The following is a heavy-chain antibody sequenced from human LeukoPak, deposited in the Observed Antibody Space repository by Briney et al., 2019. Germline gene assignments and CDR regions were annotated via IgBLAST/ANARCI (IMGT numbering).Heavy chain of an antibody. CDR2: ISSSGST. V-gene: IGHV4-61*02. CDR1: GDSISSGDYY. J-gene: IGHJ4*02. CDR3: ARGPPYSSGWHWGHPFDY. Sequence: PSETLSLTCTVSGDSISSGDYYWSWIRQPAGKGLEWIGRISSSGSTNYNPSLKSRVTISVDTSKNQFSLKLSSVTAADTAVYYCARGPPYSSGWHWGHPFDYWGQGTLVTVSS. D-gene: IGHD6-19*01.